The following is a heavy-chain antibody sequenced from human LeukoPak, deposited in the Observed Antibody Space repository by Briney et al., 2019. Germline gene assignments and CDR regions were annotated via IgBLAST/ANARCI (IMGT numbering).Heavy chain of an antibody. CDR1: GFTFSSYA. J-gene: IGHJ4*02. CDR2: ISYDGSNK. D-gene: IGHD5-24*01. Sequence: GGSLRLSCAASGFTFSSYAMHWVRQAPGKGLEWVAVISYDGSNKYYADSVKGRFTISRDNSKNTLYLQMNSLRAEDTAVYYCARDGGWGGLQLKVIGYFDYWGQGTLGTFSS. V-gene: IGHV3-30-3*01. CDR3: ARDGGWGGLQLKVIGYFDY.